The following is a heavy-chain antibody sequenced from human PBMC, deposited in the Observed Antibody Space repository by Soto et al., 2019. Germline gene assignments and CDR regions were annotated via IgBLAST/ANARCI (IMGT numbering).Heavy chain of an antibody. CDR2: MNPNSGNT. V-gene: IGHV1-8*01. CDR1: GYTFTSYD. Sequence: ASVKVSCKASGYTFTSYDINWVRQATGQGLEWMGWMNPNSGNTGYAQKFQGGVTMTRNTSISTAYMELSSLRSEDTAVYYYARDFDGRWLAYWGQGTLVTVSS. D-gene: IGHD6-19*01. CDR3: ARDFDGRWLAY. J-gene: IGHJ4*02.